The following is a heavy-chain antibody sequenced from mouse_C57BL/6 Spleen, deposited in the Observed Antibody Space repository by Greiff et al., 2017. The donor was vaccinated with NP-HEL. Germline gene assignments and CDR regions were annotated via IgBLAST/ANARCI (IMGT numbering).Heavy chain of an antibody. V-gene: IGHV5-16*01. CDR2: INYDGSST. D-gene: IGHD3-1*01. CDR3: ARDQSSSHAMDY. J-gene: IGHJ4*01. CDR1: GFTFSDYY. Sequence: EVQLVESEGGLVQPGSSMKLSCTASGFTFSDYYMAWVRQVPEKGLEWVANINYDGSSTYYLDSLKSRFIISRDNAKNILYLQMSSLKSEDTATYYCARDQSSSHAMDYWGQGTSVTVSS.